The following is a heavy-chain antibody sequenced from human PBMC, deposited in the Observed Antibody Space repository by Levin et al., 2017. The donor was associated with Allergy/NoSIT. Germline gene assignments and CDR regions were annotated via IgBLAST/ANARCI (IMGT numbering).Heavy chain of an antibody. CDR2: IKEDGSAT. CDR3: VSYYYG. V-gene: IGHV3-7*03. CDR1: GFPFSTTW. J-gene: IGHJ4*02. Sequence: GESLKISCVVSGFPFSTTWMSWIRQVPGKGLEWVAEIKEDGSATYYVDSVKGRFTISRDNAKKSVYLQMDSLRVEDTAVYYCVSYYYGWGQGTLVTVSS. D-gene: IGHD3-16*01.